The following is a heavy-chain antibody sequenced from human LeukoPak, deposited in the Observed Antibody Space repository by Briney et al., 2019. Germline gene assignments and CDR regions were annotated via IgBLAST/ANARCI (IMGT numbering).Heavy chain of an antibody. V-gene: IGHV4-31*03. Sequence: SDTLSLTCTVSGGSISSVGYYWSWIRQHPGKGLEWIGYIYYSGSTYYNPSLKSRVTISVDTSKNQFSLKLSSVTAADTAVYYCARSRDFIVAYYFDYWGQGTLVTVSS. CDR2: IYYSGST. CDR1: GGSISSVGYY. D-gene: IGHD2-21*01. CDR3: ARSRDFIVAYYFDY. J-gene: IGHJ4*02.